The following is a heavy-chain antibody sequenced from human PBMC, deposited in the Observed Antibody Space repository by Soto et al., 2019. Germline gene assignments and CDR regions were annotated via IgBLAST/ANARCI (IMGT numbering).Heavy chain of an antibody. J-gene: IGHJ5*02. CDR2: INDDGRRT. D-gene: IGHD4-17*01. V-gene: IGHV3-74*01. CDR3: AKDVYGDYNGAFDP. CDR1: GFTFSSYW. Sequence: PGGSLRLSCAASGFTFSSYWMHWVRQAPGKGLEWVSRINDDGRRTSYADSVKGRFIISRDNAKNSLYLLMNSLRVEDTALYYCAKDVYGDYNGAFDPWGQGTLVTVSS.